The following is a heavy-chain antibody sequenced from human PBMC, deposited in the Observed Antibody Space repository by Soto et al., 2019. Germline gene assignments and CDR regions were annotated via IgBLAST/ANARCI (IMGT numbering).Heavy chain of an antibody. CDR3: ARREYGSRWPNVYMAV. CDR2: ISYDGSNK. V-gene: IGHV3-30*15. D-gene: IGHD6-13*01. J-gene: IGHJ6*03. Sequence: SSYGLDWLRNIKNKGLEWVAVISYDGSNKYYAKSVKGRFTISRDNSENTLYLQMGSLRAEDMALYYCARREYGSRWPNVYMAVWGNGTTVTVSS. CDR1: SSYG.